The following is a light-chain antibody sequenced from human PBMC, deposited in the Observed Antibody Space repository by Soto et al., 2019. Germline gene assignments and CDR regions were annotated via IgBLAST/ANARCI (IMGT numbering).Light chain of an antibody. Sequence: ILLTQSPSSLSASVGARVPITCRAPQGVDSSLAWYQQKPGKAPKLLIYAASNLQSGVPSRFSGSGSGTDFTLTISSLQPEDFATYYCQQVHDYPLTFGQGTRLEIK. V-gene: IGKV1-9*01. CDR3: QQVHDYPLT. J-gene: IGKJ5*01. CDR2: AAS. CDR1: QGVDSS.